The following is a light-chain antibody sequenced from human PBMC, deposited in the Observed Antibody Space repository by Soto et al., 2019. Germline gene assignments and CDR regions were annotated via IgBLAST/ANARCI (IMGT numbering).Light chain of an antibody. V-gene: IGLV2-14*01. CDR3: SSSSSGGLYV. CDR1: SNDVGDYKH. J-gene: IGLJ1*01. Sequence: QSALTQPASVSGSPGQSMTISCTGTSNDVGDYKHVSWYQQSPGKVPKLLIYNVNNRPSEVSDRFSGSRSGYTAYLTISGLQAEDESDYFCSSSSSGGLYVFGTGTKLTVL. CDR2: NVN.